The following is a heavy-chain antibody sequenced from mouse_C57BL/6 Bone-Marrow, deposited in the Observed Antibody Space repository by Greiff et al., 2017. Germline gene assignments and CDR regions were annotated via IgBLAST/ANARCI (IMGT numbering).Heavy chain of an antibody. CDR1: GYTFTSYG. CDR3: AGEGVWLGWYFDV. J-gene: IGHJ1*03. Sequence: VMLVESGAELARPGASVKLSCKASGYTFTSYGISWVKQRTGQGLEWIGEIYPRSGNNYYNETFKGKATLTADKSSSTAYMELRSLTSEDSAVYFGAGEGVWLGWYFDVWGTGTTVTVSS. V-gene: IGHV1-81*01. D-gene: IGHD2-2*01. CDR2: IYPRSGNN.